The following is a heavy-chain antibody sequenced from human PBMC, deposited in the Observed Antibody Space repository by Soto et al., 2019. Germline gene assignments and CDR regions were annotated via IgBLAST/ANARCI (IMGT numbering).Heavy chain of an antibody. J-gene: IGHJ4*02. CDR1: GYTFTSYG. CDR2: ISANNGNT. D-gene: IGHD1-26*01. Sequence: QVQLVQSGAEGKKPGASVKVSCKASGYTFTSYGISWVRQAPGQGLEWMGWISANNGNTNYAQNLQGRVTMPTDTSTSTAYMALRSLRSDDTAVYYCARDRGSYALDYWGQGTLVTVSS. V-gene: IGHV1-18*01. CDR3: ARDRGSYALDY.